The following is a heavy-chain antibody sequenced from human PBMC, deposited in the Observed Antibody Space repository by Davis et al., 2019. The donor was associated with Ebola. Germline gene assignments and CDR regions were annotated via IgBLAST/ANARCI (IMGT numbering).Heavy chain of an antibody. CDR2: IRSKANSYAT. CDR3: TLTTVTSSDY. J-gene: IGHJ4*02. V-gene: IGHV3-73*01. Sequence: LKISCAPSGFTFSGPAMHWVRQASGKGLEWVCRIRSKANSYATAYAASVKGRFTISRDDSKNTAYLQMNSLKTEDTAVYYCTLTTVTSSDYWGQGTLVTVSS. D-gene: IGHD4-17*01. CDR1: GFTFSGPA.